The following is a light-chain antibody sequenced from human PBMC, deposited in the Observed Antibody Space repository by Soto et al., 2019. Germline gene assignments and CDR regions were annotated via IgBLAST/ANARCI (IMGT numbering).Light chain of an antibody. CDR3: SSYTSRTTFVI. CDR1: SSDIGGYNY. CDR2: EVS. J-gene: IGLJ2*01. Sequence: QSALTQPASVSGSPGQSITISCTGTSSDIGGYNYVSWYQHHPGKAPKLMIYEVSNRPSGVSNRFSGSKSGNTADLTISGLQAEDEADYHCSSYTSRTTFVIFGGGTKLTVL. V-gene: IGLV2-14*01.